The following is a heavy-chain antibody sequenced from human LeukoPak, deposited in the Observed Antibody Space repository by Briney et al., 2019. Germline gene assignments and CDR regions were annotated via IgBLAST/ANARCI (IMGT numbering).Heavy chain of an antibody. J-gene: IGHJ4*02. CDR1: GFTFSSYS. CDR3: ARKGLWELPDY. CDR2: ISSSSSYI. D-gene: IGHD1-26*01. V-gene: IGHV3-21*01. Sequence: GGSLRLSCAASGFTFSSYSMNWARQAPGKGLEWVSSISSSSSYIYYADSVKGRFTISRHNAKNSLYLQMNSLRAEDTAVYYCARKGLWELPDYWGQGTLVTVSS.